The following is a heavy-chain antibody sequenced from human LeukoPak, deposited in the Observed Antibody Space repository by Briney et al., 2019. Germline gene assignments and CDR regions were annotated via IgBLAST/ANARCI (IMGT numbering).Heavy chain of an antibody. J-gene: IGHJ3*02. D-gene: IGHD7-27*01. CDR2: ISGSGGST. CDR1: GFTFSSYG. CDR3: AKDLSRYPLGSDAFDI. Sequence: GGSLRLSCAASGFTFSSYGMSWVRQAPGKGLEWVSAISGSGGSTYYADSVKGRFTISRDNSKNTLYLQMNSLRAEDTAVYYCAKDLSRYPLGSDAFDIWGQGTMVTVSS. V-gene: IGHV3-23*01.